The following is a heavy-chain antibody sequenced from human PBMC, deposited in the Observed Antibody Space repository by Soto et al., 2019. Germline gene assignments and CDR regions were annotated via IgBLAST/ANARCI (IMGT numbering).Heavy chain of an antibody. D-gene: IGHD2-15*01. CDR1: GYSFPTYW. CDR2: IDPSDSYT. Sequence: EVQLVQSGGEVKKPGESLKISCKGSGYSFPTYWICWLRQMPGKVLEWMGRIDPSDSYTSYRPSFQGHVTISVDKSISTAYLKLSSLQASHTAMYCCARHKKKAESHLNSWGQGTPVTVSS. J-gene: IGHJ4*02. V-gene: IGHV5-10-1*03. CDR3: ARHKKKAESHLNS.